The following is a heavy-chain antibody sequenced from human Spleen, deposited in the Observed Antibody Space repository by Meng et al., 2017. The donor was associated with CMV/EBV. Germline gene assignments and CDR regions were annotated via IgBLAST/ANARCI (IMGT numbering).Heavy chain of an antibody. J-gene: IGHJ5*02. V-gene: IGHV1-69*10. CDR3: AKGITVGAPWLDP. D-gene: IGHD6-19*01. CDR2: IIPILGVT. CDR1: GGTFGSYA. Sequence: CKPSGGTFGSYAINWVRQAPGQGLEWIGGIIPILGVTNYPQKSQARVTITADKATSTTYMELSSLRSEDTAVYYCAKGITVGAPWLDPWGQGTLVTVSS.